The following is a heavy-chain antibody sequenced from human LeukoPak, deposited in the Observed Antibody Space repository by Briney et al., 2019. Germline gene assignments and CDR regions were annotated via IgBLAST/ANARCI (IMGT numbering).Heavy chain of an antibody. D-gene: IGHD5-18*01. CDR3: ARERIERYTYASSDFDY. Sequence: GSLRLSCAASGFTFDDYGMSWVRQAPGKGLEWIASVSHSGSTYYNPSLKSRVTISVDTSKNQFSLKVTSVTAADTALYYCARERIERYTYASSDFDYWGRGTLVTVSS. V-gene: IGHV4-38-2*02. J-gene: IGHJ4*02. CDR2: VSHSGST. CDR1: GFTFDDYG.